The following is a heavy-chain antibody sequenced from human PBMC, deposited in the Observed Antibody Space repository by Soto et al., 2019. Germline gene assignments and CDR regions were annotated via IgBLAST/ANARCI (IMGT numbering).Heavy chain of an antibody. CDR2: IESGGST. Sequence: GGSLRLSCNASGFTVSSTYMSWVRQAPGMGLEWVAVIESGGSTHYADSVKGRSTISRDIPKNMIYLQLHTLRAEDTAVYYCAKDLGPLRLLNYYFYGLDVWGQGATVTVSS. J-gene: IGHJ6*02. D-gene: IGHD2-15*01. CDR3: AKDLGPLRLLNYYFYGLDV. CDR1: GFTVSSTY. V-gene: IGHV3-53*01.